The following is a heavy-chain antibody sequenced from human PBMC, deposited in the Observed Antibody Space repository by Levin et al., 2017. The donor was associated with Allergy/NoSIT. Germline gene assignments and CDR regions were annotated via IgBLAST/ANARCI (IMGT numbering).Heavy chain of an antibody. Sequence: GASVKVSCKASGGTFSSYAISWVRQAPGQGLEWMGGIIPIFGTANYAQKFQGRVTITADESTSTAYMELSSLRSEDTAVYYCARGGYAPGSYWYFDLWGRGTLVTVSS. J-gene: IGHJ2*01. CDR3: ARGGYAPGSYWYFDL. D-gene: IGHD3-16*01. V-gene: IGHV1-69*13. CDR1: GGTFSSYA. CDR2: IIPIFGTA.